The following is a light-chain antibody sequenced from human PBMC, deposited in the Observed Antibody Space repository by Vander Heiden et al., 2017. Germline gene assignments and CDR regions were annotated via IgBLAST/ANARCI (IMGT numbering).Light chain of an antibody. J-gene: IGKJ5*01. V-gene: IGKV3-15*01. Sequence: ELVMPQSPATLSVSPGERATLSCRASQSVSSDLAWYQQKPGQAPRLLIYGASTRASGIPARFSGSVSGTEFTLTISSLQSEDFAIYYCQQYYNRPPITFGQGTRLEIK. CDR2: GAS. CDR3: QQYYNRPPIT. CDR1: QSVSSD.